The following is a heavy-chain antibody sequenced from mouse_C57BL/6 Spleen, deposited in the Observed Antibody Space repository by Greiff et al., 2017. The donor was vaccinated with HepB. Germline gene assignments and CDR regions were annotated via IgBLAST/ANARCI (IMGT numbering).Heavy chain of an antibody. CDR1: GYTFTDYN. D-gene: IGHD1-1*01. CDR2: INPNNGGT. CDR3: ARSYYGSSLYYFDY. J-gene: IGHJ2*02. Sequence: VQLQQPGPELVKPGASVKIPCKASGYTFTDYNMDWVKQSHGKSLEWIGDINPNNGGTIYNQKFKGKATLTVAKSSSTAYMELRSLTSEDTAVYYYARSYYGSSLYYFDYWGQGTSLTVSS. V-gene: IGHV1-18*01.